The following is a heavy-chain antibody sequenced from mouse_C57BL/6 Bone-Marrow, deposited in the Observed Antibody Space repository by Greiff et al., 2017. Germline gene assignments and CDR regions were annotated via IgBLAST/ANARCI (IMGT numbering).Heavy chain of an antibody. CDR2: IDPENGDT. Sequence: VQLKESGAELVRPGASVKLSCTASGFNIKDDYMHWVKQRPEQGLEWIGWIDPENGDTEYASKFQGKATITADTSSNTAYLQLSSLTSENTAVYYCTTNGALNFDYWGQGTTLTVSS. CDR1: GFNIKDDY. CDR3: TTNGALNFDY. V-gene: IGHV14-4*01. J-gene: IGHJ2*01.